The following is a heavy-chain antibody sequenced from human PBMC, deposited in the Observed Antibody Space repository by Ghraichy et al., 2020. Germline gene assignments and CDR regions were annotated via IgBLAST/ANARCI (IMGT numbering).Heavy chain of an antibody. V-gene: IGHV1-2*02. CDR3: ARGYCSGGSCWDTFDI. Sequence: ASVKVSCKASGYTFTGYYMHWVRQAPGQGLEWMEWIYPNSGGTNYAQKFEGRVTMTRDTSITTAYMELSRLRSDDTAVYYCARGYCSGGSCWDTFDIWGQGTMVTVSS. J-gene: IGHJ3*02. D-gene: IGHD2-15*01. CDR1: GYTFTGYY. CDR2: IYPNSGGT.